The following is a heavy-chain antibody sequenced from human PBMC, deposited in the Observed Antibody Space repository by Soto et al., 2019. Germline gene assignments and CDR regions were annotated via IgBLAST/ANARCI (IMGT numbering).Heavy chain of an antibody. Sequence: GGSLRLSCAVSGFTFGSSWMSWVRQVPGKGLEWVANINEEGSEKYYVDSVRGRFTISRDNAKNSLYLQMSSLGAEDTAVYYCARELVVGPAEYFQHWGQGTLVTVSS. CDR2: INEEGSEK. D-gene: IGHD3-22*01. J-gene: IGHJ1*01. V-gene: IGHV3-7*01. CDR1: GFTFGSSW. CDR3: ARELVVGPAEYFQH.